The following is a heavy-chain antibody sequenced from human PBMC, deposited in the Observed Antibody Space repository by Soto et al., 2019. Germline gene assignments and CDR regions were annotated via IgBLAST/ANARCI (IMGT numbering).Heavy chain of an antibody. CDR3: ARDLGYCSSTSCYQWFDP. CDR1: GFTFSSYW. Sequence: LILSCAASGFTFSSYWMSWVRQAPGKWLEWVANIKQDGSEKYYVDPVKGRFTISRDNAKNSLYLQMNSLRAEDTAVYYCARDLGYCSSTSCYQWFDPWGQGTLVTVSS. V-gene: IGHV3-7*01. CDR2: IKQDGSEK. J-gene: IGHJ5*02. D-gene: IGHD2-2*03.